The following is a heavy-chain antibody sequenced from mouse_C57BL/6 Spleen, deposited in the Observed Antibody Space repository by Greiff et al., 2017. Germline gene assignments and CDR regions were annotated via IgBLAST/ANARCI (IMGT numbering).Heavy chain of an antibody. V-gene: IGHV1-26*01. CDR1: GYTFTDYY. J-gene: IGHJ4*01. Sequence: EVQLQQSGPELVKPGASVKISCKASGYTFTDYYMNWVKQSHGKSLEWIGDINPNNGGTSYNQKFKGKATLTVDKSSSTAYMELRSLTSEDSAVYYCARWSYGSSYAMDYWGQGTSVTVSS. CDR3: ARWSYGSSYAMDY. CDR2: INPNNGGT. D-gene: IGHD1-1*01.